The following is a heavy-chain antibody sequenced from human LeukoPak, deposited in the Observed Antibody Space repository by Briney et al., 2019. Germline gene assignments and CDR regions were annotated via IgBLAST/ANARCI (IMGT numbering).Heavy chain of an antibody. CDR1: GFTFNNYA. Sequence: PGGSLRLSCAAFGFTFNNYAMSWVRQAPGKGLEWVSSISGSAASTYYADSVKGRFTVSRDNSMNTLYLQMNSLRVEDTAVYYCARAPQYDYDSSGYSGGYWGQGALVTVSS. D-gene: IGHD3-22*01. CDR3: ARAPQYDYDSSGYSGGY. J-gene: IGHJ4*02. V-gene: IGHV3-23*01. CDR2: ISGSAAST.